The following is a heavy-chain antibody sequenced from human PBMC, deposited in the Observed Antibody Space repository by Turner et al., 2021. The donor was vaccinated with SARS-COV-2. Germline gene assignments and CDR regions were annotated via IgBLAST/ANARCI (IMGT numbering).Heavy chain of an antibody. J-gene: IGHJ5*02. V-gene: IGHV1-69*01. CDR3: ARARGVDYYDSTGQRFDP. CDR1: GGTFSSYA. Sequence: QVQLVQSGAEVKKPGSSAKVSCKASGGTFSSYAISWVRQAPGQGLEWMGGIIPIFGTANYAQKFQGSVTITADESTSTAYMELSSLRSEDTAVYYCARARGVDYYDSTGQRFDPWGQGTLVTVSS. D-gene: IGHD3-22*01. CDR2: IIPIFGTA.